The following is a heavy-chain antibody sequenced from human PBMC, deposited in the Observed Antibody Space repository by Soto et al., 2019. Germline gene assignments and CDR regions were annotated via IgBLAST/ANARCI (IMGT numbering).Heavy chain of an antibody. Sequence: GGSLRLSCAASGFTFSSYAMSWVRQAPGKGLEWVSAISGSGGSTYYADSVKGRFTISRDNSKNTLYLQMNSLRAEDTAVYYCAKDDAFSRRIMITFGGVIAFDYWGQGTLVTVSS. V-gene: IGHV3-23*01. CDR2: ISGSGGST. CDR3: AKDDAFSRRIMITFGGVIAFDY. J-gene: IGHJ4*02. D-gene: IGHD3-16*02. CDR1: GFTFSSYA.